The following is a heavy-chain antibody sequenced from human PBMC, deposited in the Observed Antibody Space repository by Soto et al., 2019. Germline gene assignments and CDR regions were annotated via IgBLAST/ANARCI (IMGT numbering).Heavy chain of an antibody. J-gene: IGHJ4*02. Sequence: EVHLVESGGDVVPPGGSLRLSCAASGFTLSPYWMHWVRQAPGRGLEWVARLSSDGFGTAYADSVKGRVLSSRDTARNTLVVHMNILRHENTVVYYCARDLGGPDYWGRGTLVTVSS. CDR3: ARDLGGPDY. V-gene: IGHV3-74*03. CDR2: LSSDGFGT. CDR1: GFTLSPYW. D-gene: IGHD3-16*01.